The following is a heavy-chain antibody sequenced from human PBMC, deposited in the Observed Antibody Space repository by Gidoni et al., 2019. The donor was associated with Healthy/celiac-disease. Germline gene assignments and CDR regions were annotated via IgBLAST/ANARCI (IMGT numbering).Heavy chain of an antibody. CDR2: ISGSGGST. Sequence: EVQLLESGGGLVQPGGSLRLSCAASGFTFSSYAMSGVRPAPGKGLEWVSAISGSGGSTYYADSVKGRFTISRDNSKNTLYLQMNSLRAEDTAVYYCAKDLLRMENVLRFLEWSAGAFDYWGQGTLVTVSS. V-gene: IGHV3-23*01. CDR3: AKDLLRMENVLRFLEWSAGAFDY. CDR1: GFTFSSYA. J-gene: IGHJ4*02. D-gene: IGHD3-3*01.